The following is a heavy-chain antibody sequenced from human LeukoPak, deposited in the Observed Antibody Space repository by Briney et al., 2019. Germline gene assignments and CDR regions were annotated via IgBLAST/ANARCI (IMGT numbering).Heavy chain of an antibody. CDR1: GGSISSGGYS. Sequence: PSETLSLTCAVSGGSISSGGYSWSWIRQPPGKGLEWIGYIYHSGSTYYNPSLKSRVTISVDRSKNQFSLKLSSVTAADTAVYYCARVYYDFWSGYFPPGDWYFDLWGRGTLVTVSS. J-gene: IGHJ2*01. V-gene: IGHV4-30-2*01. CDR2: IYHSGST. CDR3: ARVYYDFWSGYFPPGDWYFDL. D-gene: IGHD3-3*01.